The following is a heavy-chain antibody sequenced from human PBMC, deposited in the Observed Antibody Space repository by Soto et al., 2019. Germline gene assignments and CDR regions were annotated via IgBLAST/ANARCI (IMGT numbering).Heavy chain of an antibody. CDR2: IYYSGST. CDR3: ARDQSAYGDYDY. V-gene: IGHV4-61*01. Sequence: SETLSLTCTVSGGSVSSGSYYWSWIRQPPGKGLEWIGYIYYSGSTNYNPSLKSRVTISVDTSKNQFSLKLSSVTAADTAVYYCARDQSAYGDYDYWGQGTLVTVSS. CDR1: GGSVSSGSYY. D-gene: IGHD4-17*01. J-gene: IGHJ4*02.